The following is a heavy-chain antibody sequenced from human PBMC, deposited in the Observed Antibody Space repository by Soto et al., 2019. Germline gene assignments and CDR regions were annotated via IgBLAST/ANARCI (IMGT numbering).Heavy chain of an antibody. V-gene: IGHV3-30*18. CDR2: ISYDGSNK. Sequence: GGSLRLSCAASGFTFSSYGMHWVRQAPGKGLEWVAVISYDGSNKYYADSVKGRFTISRDNSKNTLYLQMNSLRAEDTAVYYCAKESFDYCGQGTLVTVSS. CDR1: GFTFSSYG. J-gene: IGHJ4*02. CDR3: AKESFDY.